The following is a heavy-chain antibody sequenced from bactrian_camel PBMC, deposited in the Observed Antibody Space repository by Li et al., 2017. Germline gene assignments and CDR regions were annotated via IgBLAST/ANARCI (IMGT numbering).Heavy chain of an antibody. Sequence: QLVESGGGSVQAGGSLRLSCAVSVSSANDYCLGWFRQASGKEREWVGSLDSDGRINYADSVKGRFTISQDNAKNTVYLQMNSLKPEDTAMYYCASRRNSYCSIDTLRPTGFLYWGQGTQVTVS. CDR3: ASRRNSYCSIDTLRPTGFLY. CDR2: LDSDGRI. D-gene: IGHD3*01. J-gene: IGHJ4*01. CDR1: VSSANDYC. V-gene: IGHV3S10*01.